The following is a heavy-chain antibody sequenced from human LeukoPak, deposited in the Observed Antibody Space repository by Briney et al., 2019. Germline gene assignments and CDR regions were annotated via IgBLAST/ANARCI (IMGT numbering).Heavy chain of an antibody. CDR1: GGSFSGYY. CDR3: GSENFWDHGSY. J-gene: IGHJ4*02. V-gene: IGHV4-34*01. Sequence: PSETLSLTCAVYGGSFSGYYWSWIRQPPGKGLEWIGEINHSGSTNYNPSLKSRVTISVDTSKNQFSLKLSSVTAADTAVYYCGSENFWDHGSYWGQGALVTVSS. D-gene: IGHD1-26*01. CDR2: INHSGST.